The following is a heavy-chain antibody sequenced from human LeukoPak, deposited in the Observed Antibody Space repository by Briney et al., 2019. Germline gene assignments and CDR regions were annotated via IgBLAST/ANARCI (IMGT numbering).Heavy chain of an antibody. CDR1: GGSFSGYY. J-gene: IGHJ4*02. Sequence: SETLSLTCAVYGGSFSGYYWSWIRQPPGKGLEWIGEINHSGSTYYNPSLKSRVTISVDTSKNQFSLKLSSVTAADTAVYYCASTYCGGDCSAPYFDYWGQGTLVTVSS. D-gene: IGHD2-21*02. CDR3: ASTYCGGDCSAPYFDY. CDR2: INHSGST. V-gene: IGHV4-34*01.